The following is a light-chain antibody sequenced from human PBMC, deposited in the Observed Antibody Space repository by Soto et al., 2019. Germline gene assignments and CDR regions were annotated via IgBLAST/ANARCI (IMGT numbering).Light chain of an antibody. J-gene: IGLJ2*01. CDR2: VNN. Sequence: QLVLTQPPSLSGAPGQRVTISCAGSSSNIGAGYDVHWYQQLPGTAPKLLIYVNNNRPSGVPDRFSGSKSGTSASLAITGLQAEDEADYYCQSYDSSLSGSGVFGGGTKLTVL. V-gene: IGLV1-40*01. CDR3: QSYDSSLSGSGV. CDR1: SSNIGAGYD.